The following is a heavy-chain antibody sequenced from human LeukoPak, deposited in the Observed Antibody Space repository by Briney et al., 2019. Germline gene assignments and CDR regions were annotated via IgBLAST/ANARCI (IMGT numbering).Heavy chain of an antibody. J-gene: IGHJ2*01. CDR1: GGSISSGDYY. Sequence: SETLSLTCTVSGGSISSGDYYWSWIRQPPGKGLEWIGYIYYSGSTYYNPSLKSRVTISVDTSKNQFPLKLSSVTAADTAVYYCARTPIVVVTDYWYFDLWGRGTLVTVSS. D-gene: IGHD2-21*02. CDR3: ARTPIVVVTDYWYFDL. CDR2: IYYSGST. V-gene: IGHV4-30-4*08.